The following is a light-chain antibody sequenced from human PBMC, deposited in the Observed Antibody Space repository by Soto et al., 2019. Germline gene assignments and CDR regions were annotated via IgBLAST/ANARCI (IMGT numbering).Light chain of an antibody. CDR2: GNS. V-gene: IGLV1-40*01. CDR1: SSNIGAGYD. Sequence: QSVLTQPPSVSGAPGQRVTISCTGSSSNIGAGYDVHWYQQLPGTAPKLLSYGNSNRPSGVPDRFSGSKSGTSASLASTGLQAEDEADYYCQSYDSSLSAHVVFGGGTKVTGL. CDR3: QSYDSSLSAHVV. J-gene: IGLJ2*01.